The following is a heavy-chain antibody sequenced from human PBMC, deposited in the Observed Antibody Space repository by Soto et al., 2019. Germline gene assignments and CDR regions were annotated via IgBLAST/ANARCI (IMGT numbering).Heavy chain of an antibody. V-gene: IGHV1-69*12. J-gene: IGHJ3*02. D-gene: IGHD3-22*01. Sequence: QVQLVQSGAEVKKPGSSVKVSCKASGGTFSSYAISWVRQAPGQGLKWMGGIIPIFGTANYAQKFQGRVTITADESTSTAYMELSSLRSEDTAVYYCARETMLVVVTSPNAFDIWGQGTMVTVSS. CDR2: IIPIFGTA. CDR1: GGTFSSYA. CDR3: ARETMLVVVTSPNAFDI.